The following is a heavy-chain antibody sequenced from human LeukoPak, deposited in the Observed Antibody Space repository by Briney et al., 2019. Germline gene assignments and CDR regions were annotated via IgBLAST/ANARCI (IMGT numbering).Heavy chain of an antibody. Sequence: GGSLRLSCAASGFTFSSYSMNWVRQAPGKGLEWVSSISSASTYIYYADSVKGRFSISRDNAKNSLYLQMNSLRAEDTAVYYCTKDGEAPGYCSYWGQGTLVTVSS. CDR3: TKDGEAPGYCSY. D-gene: IGHD6-19*01. CDR1: GFTFSSYS. CDR2: ISSASTYI. J-gene: IGHJ4*02. V-gene: IGHV3-21*04.